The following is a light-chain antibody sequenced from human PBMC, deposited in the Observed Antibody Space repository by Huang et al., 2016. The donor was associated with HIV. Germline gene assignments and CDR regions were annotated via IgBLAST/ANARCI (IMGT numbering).Light chain of an antibody. Sequence: DIVMTQSPDSLAVSLGERATINCKSSQSVLYRSNNNNFLAWYQQKPGQPPRLRIYWASTRESGVPDRFSGGGSGTDFTLTISSLQTEDVAIYYCQQYYSTPPTFGQGTKVEIK. V-gene: IGKV4-1*01. CDR2: WAS. J-gene: IGKJ1*01. CDR3: QQYYSTPPT. CDR1: QSVLYRSNNNNF.